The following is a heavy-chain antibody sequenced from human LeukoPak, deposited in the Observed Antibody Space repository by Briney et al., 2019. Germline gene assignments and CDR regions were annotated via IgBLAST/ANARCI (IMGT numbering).Heavy chain of an antibody. V-gene: IGHV4-39*07. J-gene: IGHJ4*02. CDR2: IYYSGST. D-gene: IGHD2-2*01. Sequence: SETLCLTCTVSGGSISSSSYYWGWIRQPPGKGLEWIVSIYYSGSTYYNPSLKSRVTISVDTSKSQFSMKLSSVTAADTAVYYCARDSWRYCSSTSCENVWGQGTLVTVSS. CDR3: ARDSWRYCSSTSCENV. CDR1: GGSISSSSYY.